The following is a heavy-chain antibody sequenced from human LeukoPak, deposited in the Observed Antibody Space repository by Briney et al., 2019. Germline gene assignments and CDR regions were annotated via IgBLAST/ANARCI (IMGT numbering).Heavy chain of an antibody. CDR3: ARDGYDFWSGYYPSQTYYFDY. V-gene: IGHV3-23*01. CDR2: TSSSDPGT. D-gene: IGHD3-3*01. Sequence: GGSLRLSCAASGFPLSSYAMSWVRQGPGKGLEWVAATSSSDPGTYHADSVRGRFTISRDNSKNTLYLQMNSLRAEDTAVYYCARDGYDFWSGYYPSQTYYFDYWGQGTLVTVSS. J-gene: IGHJ4*02. CDR1: GFPLSSYA.